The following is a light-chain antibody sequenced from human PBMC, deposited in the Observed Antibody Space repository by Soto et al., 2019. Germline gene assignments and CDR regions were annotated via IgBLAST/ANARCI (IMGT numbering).Light chain of an antibody. V-gene: IGKV3-20*01. CDR1: QSVSSNY. Sequence: EIVLTQSPGTLSLSPGERATLSCRASQSVSSNYLAWYQQTRGQAPRLLIYGASSRATGIPTRFSGSGSGTDFTVTIIRLEPADFAVYYCQQYDTSPRTFGQGTKVEI. CDR2: GAS. CDR3: QQYDTSPRT. J-gene: IGKJ1*01.